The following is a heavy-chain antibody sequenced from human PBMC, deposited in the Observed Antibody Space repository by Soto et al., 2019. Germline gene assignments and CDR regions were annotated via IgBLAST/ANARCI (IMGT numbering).Heavy chain of an antibody. D-gene: IGHD3-10*01. Sequence: QVQLVQSGAEVKKPGSSVKVSCKSSGGTFSTSALSWVRQAPGQGLEWVGGTMHVFSTPDYAQKFQGRVTISEHVSTTKTGLKLTGLRADDTAVYYCARDKDRQQLVGNYYYMLDGGGQGTAITVSS. CDR1: GGTFSTSA. V-gene: IGHV1-69*12. J-gene: IGHJ6*02. CDR2: TMHVFSTP. CDR3: ARDKDRQQLVGNYYYMLDG.